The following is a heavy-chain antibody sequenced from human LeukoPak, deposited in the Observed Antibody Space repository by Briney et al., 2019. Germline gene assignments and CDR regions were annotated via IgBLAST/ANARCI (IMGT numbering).Heavy chain of an antibody. CDR3: ATYRQVLLPFES. V-gene: IGHV3-23*01. D-gene: IGHD2-8*02. Sequence: GGSLRLSCAASGLTFSSYAMSWVRQAPGKGLEWVSAISGSGGNTYYVDSVKGRFTISRDNSKSTLSLQMNSLRAEDTAIYYCATYRQVLLPFESWGQGTLVTVSS. J-gene: IGHJ4*02. CDR2: ISGSGGNT. CDR1: GLTFSSYA.